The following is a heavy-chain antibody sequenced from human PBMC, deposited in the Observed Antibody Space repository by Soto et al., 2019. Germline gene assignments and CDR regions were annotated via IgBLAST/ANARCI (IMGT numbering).Heavy chain of an antibody. Sequence: QVQLVQSGAEVRKPGSSVKVSCKASGGTFSRLAISWVRQAPGQGLEWMGGIIPIFGTPNHAQKFQGRLTITADEATSTVHMELRSLRSEDTAIYYCARGWGEDSSDYFYAYWGQGTLVIVSS. CDR2: IIPIFGTP. D-gene: IGHD3-22*01. J-gene: IGHJ4*02. CDR3: ARGWGEDSSDYFYAY. CDR1: GGTFSRLA. V-gene: IGHV1-69*01.